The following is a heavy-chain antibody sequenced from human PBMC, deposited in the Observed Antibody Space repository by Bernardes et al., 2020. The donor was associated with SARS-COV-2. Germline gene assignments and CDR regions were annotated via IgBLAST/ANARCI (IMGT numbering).Heavy chain of an antibody. J-gene: IGHJ6*02. Sequence: GGSLRLSCAASGFTFSNYAMSWVRQAPGKGLEWVSDISGPGRTYYADSVRGRFTISRDNSKNTLYLEMNSLRVEDTAVYYCAKELAYGSSWRDYSYYFGMDVWGQATTVTVSS. CDR2: ISGPGRT. CDR1: GFTFSNYA. CDR3: AKELAYGSSWRDYSYYFGMDV. V-gene: IGHV3-23*01. D-gene: IGHD6-13*01.